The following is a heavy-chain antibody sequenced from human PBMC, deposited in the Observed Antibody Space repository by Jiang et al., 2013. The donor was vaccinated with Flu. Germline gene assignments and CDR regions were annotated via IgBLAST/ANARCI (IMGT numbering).Heavy chain of an antibody. Sequence: TLSLTCSVYVGLHQWFLLGLDPPAPRKGLEWIGEINHSGSTNYNPSLKSRVTISVDTSKNQFSLKLSSVTAADTAVYYCARHTARITIFGVVIRGFDPWGQGTLVTVSS. J-gene: IGHJ5*02. D-gene: IGHD3-3*01. CDR3: ARHTARITIFGVVIRGFDP. CDR1: VGLHQWFL. V-gene: IGHV4-34*01. CDR2: INHSGST.